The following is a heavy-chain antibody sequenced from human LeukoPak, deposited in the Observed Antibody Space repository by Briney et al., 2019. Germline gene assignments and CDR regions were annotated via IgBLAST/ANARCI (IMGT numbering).Heavy chain of an antibody. CDR2: IYYSGST. D-gene: IGHD6-6*01. Sequence: SETLSLTCTVSGGSISSSSYCWGWIRQPPGKGLEWIGSIYYSGSTYYNPSLKSRVTISVDTSKNQFSLKLSSVTAADTAVYYCPSLLVRQEAAFDYWAREPWSPSPQ. CDR1: GGSISSSSYC. V-gene: IGHV4-39*01. J-gene: IGHJ4*02. CDR3: PSLLVRQEAAFDY.